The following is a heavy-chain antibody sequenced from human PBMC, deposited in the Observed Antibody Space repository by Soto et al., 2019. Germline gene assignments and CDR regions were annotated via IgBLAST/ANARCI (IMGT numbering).Heavy chain of an antibody. J-gene: IGHJ6*02. CDR1: GGSISSGGYS. D-gene: IGHD3-9*01. CDR3: ASSRIRRNLAVLKYYGLDV. Sequence: QLQLQESGSGLVKPSQTLSLTCAVSGGSISSGGYSWSWIRQPPGKGLEWIGYIYHSGSTYYNPSLNSLVTISVDRSKNQFSLKLSSVTAADTAVYYCASSRIRRNLAVLKYYGLDVWGQGTTVTVSS. V-gene: IGHV4-30-2*01. CDR2: IYHSGST.